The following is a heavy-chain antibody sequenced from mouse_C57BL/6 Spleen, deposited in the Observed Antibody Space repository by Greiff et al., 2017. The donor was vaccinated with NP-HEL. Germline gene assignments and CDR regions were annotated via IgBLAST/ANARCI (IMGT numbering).Heavy chain of an antibody. Sequence: QVQLQQSGPELVKPGASVKISCKASGYAFSSSWMNWVKQRPGKGLEWIGRIYPGDGDTNYNGKFKGKATLTADKSSSTAYMQLSSLTSEDSAVYFCAREEGSYGNRAMDYWGQGTSVTVSS. J-gene: IGHJ4*01. CDR2: IYPGDGDT. D-gene: IGHD2-1*01. CDR3: AREEGSYGNRAMDY. V-gene: IGHV1-82*01. CDR1: GYAFSSSW.